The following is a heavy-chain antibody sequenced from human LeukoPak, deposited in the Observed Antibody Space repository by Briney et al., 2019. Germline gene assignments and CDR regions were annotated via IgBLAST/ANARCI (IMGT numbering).Heavy chain of an antibody. CDR1: GYTFTDYY. J-gene: IGHJ4*02. CDR3: ARWGGHCTSGLCYYFDC. CDR2: INPNSGVT. D-gene: IGHD2-8*01. V-gene: IGHV1-2*02. Sequence: AASVKVSCKASGYTFTDYYLHWVRQAPGQGLEWMVWINPNSGVTNYAQKFQGRVTMTRDTSISTAYMELSRLRSDDTAVYYCARWGGHCTSGLCYYFDCWGQGTLVTVSS.